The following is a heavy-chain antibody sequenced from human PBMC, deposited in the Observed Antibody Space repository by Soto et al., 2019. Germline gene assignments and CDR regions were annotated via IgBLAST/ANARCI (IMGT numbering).Heavy chain of an antibody. J-gene: IGHJ3*02. CDR1: GYTFTNYY. V-gene: IGHV1-46*01. Sequence: VSVKVSCKASGYTFTNYYMHWVRQAPGQGLEWMGIINPSGGSTSYAQKFQGRVTMTRDTSTSTVYMELSSLRSEDTAVYYCARVIRAYTGRLDAFDIWGQGTMVTVSS. CDR2: INPSGGST. D-gene: IGHD3-10*01. CDR3: ARVIRAYTGRLDAFDI.